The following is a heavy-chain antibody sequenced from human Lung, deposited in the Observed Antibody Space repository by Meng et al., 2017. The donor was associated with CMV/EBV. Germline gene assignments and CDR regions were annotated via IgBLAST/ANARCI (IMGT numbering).Heavy chain of an antibody. V-gene: IGHV4-59*01. CDR2: IYYSGST. J-gene: IGHJ6*02. CDR1: GGSISSYY. D-gene: IGHD5-18*01. Sequence: SXTXSLXCTVSGGSISSYYWSWIRQPPGKGLEWIGYIYYSGSTNYNPSLKSRVTISVDTSKNQFSLKLSSVTAADTAVYYCARGARRLNSPYHYYYGMDVWGQGTTVTVSS. CDR3: ARGARRLNSPYHYYYGMDV.